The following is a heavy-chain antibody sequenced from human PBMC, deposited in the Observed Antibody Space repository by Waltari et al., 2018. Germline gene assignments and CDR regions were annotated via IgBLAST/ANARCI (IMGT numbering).Heavy chain of an antibody. CDR2: ICYTVST. V-gene: IGHV4-39*07. CDR1: GGSISSSSDY. Sequence: QLRLQESGAGLVKPSETLSLTCTVSGGSISSSSDYWGWIRQHPGKGLEWIGSICYTVSTYYNPSLRRRVTISVDTSKNQVSLKLSSVTAADTAVYSWARDCSGSWYYWFDPLGQGSLVTVSS. J-gene: IGHJ5*02. D-gene: IGHD6-13*01. CDR3: ARDCSGSWYYWFDP.